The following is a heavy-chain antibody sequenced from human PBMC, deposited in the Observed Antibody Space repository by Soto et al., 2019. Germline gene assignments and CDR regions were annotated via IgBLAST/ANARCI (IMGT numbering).Heavy chain of an antibody. CDR1: GGTFSSYA. J-gene: IGHJ6*02. CDR2: IIPMFGTA. V-gene: IGHV1-69*12. Sequence: QVQLVQSGAEVKKPGSSVKVSCKASGGTFSSYAISWVRQAPGQGLEWMGGIIPMFGTANYAQKFQGGVTITADESTSTAYMELSSLRSEDTGVYYCAREGGSGNYRYYAMDVWGQGTTVTVSS. D-gene: IGHD3-10*01. CDR3: AREGGSGNYRYYAMDV.